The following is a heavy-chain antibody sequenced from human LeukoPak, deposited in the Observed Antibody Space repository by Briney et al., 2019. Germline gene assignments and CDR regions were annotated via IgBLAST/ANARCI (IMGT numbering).Heavy chain of an antibody. CDR3: TTYNKDSHGYPLDY. D-gene: IGHD5-18*01. Sequence: GGSLRFSCAASGFTFTNAWMSWVRQAPGKGLEWVGRITSKTDGGTTDHAAPVKGRFTISRDDSINTMYLQMNSLKTEDTAVYYCTTYNKDSHGYPLDYWGQGTLVTVSS. J-gene: IGHJ4*02. CDR2: ITSKTDGGTT. V-gene: IGHV3-15*01. CDR1: GFTFTNAW.